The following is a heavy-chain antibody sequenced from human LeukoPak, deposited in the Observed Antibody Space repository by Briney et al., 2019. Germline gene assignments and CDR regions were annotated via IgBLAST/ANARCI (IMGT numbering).Heavy chain of an antibody. CDR2: ISGSGGNT. CDR3: AKSYDYIWGSYRPQDTYYFDY. CDR1: GFTFSSYA. V-gene: IGHV3-23*01. Sequence: GGSLRLSCAASGFTFSSYAMSWVRQAPGKGLEWVSAISGSGGNTYYADSVKGRFTISRDNSKNTLYLQMNSLRAEDTAVYYCAKSYDYIWGSYRPQDTYYFDYWGQGTLVTVSS. D-gene: IGHD3-16*02. J-gene: IGHJ4*02.